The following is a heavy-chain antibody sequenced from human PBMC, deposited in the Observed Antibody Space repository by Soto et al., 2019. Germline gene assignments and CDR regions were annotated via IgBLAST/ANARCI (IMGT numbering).Heavy chain of an antibody. V-gene: IGHV3-30-3*01. CDR2: ISYDGSNK. CDR1: GFTFSSYA. Sequence: GGSLRLSCAASGFTFSSYAMHWVRQAPGKGLEWVAVISYDGSNKYYADSMKGRFTISRDNSKNTLYLQMNSLRAEDTTVYYCERDRSYYYYFDYWGQGTLVTVSS. CDR3: ERDRSYYYYFDY. J-gene: IGHJ4*02. D-gene: IGHD1-26*01.